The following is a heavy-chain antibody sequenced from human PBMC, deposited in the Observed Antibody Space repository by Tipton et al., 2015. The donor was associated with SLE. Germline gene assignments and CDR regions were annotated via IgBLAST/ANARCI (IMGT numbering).Heavy chain of an antibody. CDR1: GFTFDDYA. D-gene: IGHD1-14*01. Sequence: SLRLSCAASGFTFDDYAMHWVRQAPGKGLQWVSGISSNSDSIGYADSVKGRFTISRDNAKNSLYLQMNSLRAEDTAVYYCARDQVPGSTPDYWGQGTLVTVSS. V-gene: IGHV3-9*01. CDR3: ARDQVPGSTPDY. J-gene: IGHJ4*02. CDR2: ISSNSDSI.